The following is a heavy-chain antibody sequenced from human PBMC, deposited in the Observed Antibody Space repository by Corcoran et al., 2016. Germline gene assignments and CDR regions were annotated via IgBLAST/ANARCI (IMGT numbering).Heavy chain of an antibody. CDR1: GFTFSNAW. J-gene: IGHJ4*02. D-gene: IGHD1-1*01. Sequence: EVQLVESGGGLVKPGGSLRLSCAASGFTFSNAWMSWVRQAPGRGLEWVGRIKSKTDGGTTDYAAPVKGRFTISRDDSKNTLYLQMNSLKTEATAVYYCTTAGGNNWGDYWGQGTLVTVSS. CDR2: IKSKTDGGTT. V-gene: IGHV3-15*01. CDR3: TTAGGNNWGDY.